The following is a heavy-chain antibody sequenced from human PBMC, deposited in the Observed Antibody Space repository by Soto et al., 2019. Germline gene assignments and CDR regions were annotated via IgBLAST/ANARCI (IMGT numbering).Heavy chain of an antibody. CDR1: GFDVSNTD. Sequence: GGSLRLSCAASGFDVSNTDMSWVRQAPGKGLEWVSVIYSGGYTNYADSVKGRFIVSRDSPKNTLYLQMDSLRAEDRAVYYCAREAKIVIAAPEYYFDYWGRGTLVTVSS. CDR2: IYSGGYT. V-gene: IGHV3-66*01. CDR3: AREAKIVIAAPEYYFDY. J-gene: IGHJ4*02. D-gene: IGHD2-21*01.